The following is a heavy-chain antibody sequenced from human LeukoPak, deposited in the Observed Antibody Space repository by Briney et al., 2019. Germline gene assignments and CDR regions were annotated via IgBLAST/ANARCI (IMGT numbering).Heavy chain of an antibody. J-gene: IGHJ4*02. CDR3: ATAPPGFTFGAYDFDY. Sequence: ASVKVSCKVSGYTLTELSMHWVRQAPGKGHEWMGGFDPEDGETIYAQKFQGRVTMTGDTSTDTAYMELSSLRSEDTAVYYCATAPPGFTFGAYDFDYWGQGTLVTVSS. CDR2: FDPEDGET. V-gene: IGHV1-24*01. D-gene: IGHD5-12*01. CDR1: GYTLTELS.